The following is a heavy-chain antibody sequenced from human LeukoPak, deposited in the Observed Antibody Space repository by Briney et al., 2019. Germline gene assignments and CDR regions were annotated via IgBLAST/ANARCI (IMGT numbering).Heavy chain of an antibody. D-gene: IGHD3-9*01. CDR1: GFTFSSYE. CDR3: AREATTYYDILTGPRLDYYYYGMDV. Sequence: GGSLRLSCAASGFTFSSYEMNWVRQAPGKGLEWVAVISYDGSNKYYADSVKGRFTISRDNSKNTLYLQMNSLRAEDTAVYYCAREATTYYDILTGPRLDYYYYGMDVWGQGTTVTVSS. J-gene: IGHJ6*02. CDR2: ISYDGSNK. V-gene: IGHV3-30-3*01.